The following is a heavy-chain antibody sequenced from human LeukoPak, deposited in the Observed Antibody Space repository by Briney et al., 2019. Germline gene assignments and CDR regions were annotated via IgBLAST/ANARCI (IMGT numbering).Heavy chain of an antibody. V-gene: IGHV4-59*01. J-gene: IGHJ3*02. Sequence: PSETLSLTCTVSGGSISSYYSSWIRQPPGKGLEWVGYIYYSGTTNYNPSLESRVTISVDTSKNQFSLRLSSVTAADTAVYYCARDSLNGFDISGRGTMVTVSS. CDR3: ARDSLNGFDI. CDR1: GGSISSYY. CDR2: IYYSGTT.